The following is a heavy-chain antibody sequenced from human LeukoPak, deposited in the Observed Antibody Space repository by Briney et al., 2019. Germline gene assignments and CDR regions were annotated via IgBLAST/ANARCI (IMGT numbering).Heavy chain of an antibody. J-gene: IGHJ4*02. V-gene: IGHV3-30-3*01. CDR1: GFTFNTYA. CDR3: ARDGSSSFGGAPPAGY. D-gene: IGHD6-6*01. CDR2: ISYDGAKK. Sequence: PGRSLRLSCAASGFTFNTYAMHWVRQAPGKGLEWVAVISYDGAKKYYADSVKGRFTISRDNAKNSLYLQMNSLRAEDTAVYYYARDGSSSFGGAPPAGYWGQGTLVTVSS.